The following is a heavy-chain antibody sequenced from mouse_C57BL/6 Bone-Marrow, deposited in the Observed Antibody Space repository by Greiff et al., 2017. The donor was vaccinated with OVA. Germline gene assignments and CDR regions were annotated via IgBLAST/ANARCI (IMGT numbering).Heavy chain of an antibody. CDR1: GFTFSDFY. J-gene: IGHJ4*01. Sequence: EVKLVESGGGLVQSGRSLRLSCATSGFTFSDFYMEWVRQAPGKGLEWIAASRNKANDYTTEYSASGKGRFIVSRDTSQSILNRPMNALMAEDTAIDYCARDSYYYGSSFAMDYWGQGTSVTVSS. CDR3: ARDSYYYGSSFAMDY. CDR2: SRNKANDYTT. V-gene: IGHV7-1*01. D-gene: IGHD1-1*01.